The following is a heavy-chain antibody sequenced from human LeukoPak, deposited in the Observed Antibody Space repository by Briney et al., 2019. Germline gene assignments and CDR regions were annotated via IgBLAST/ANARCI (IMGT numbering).Heavy chain of an antibody. CDR3: AREITIFGVVAIDAFDI. D-gene: IGHD3-3*01. Sequence: ASVKVSCKASGYTFTSYGISWVRQAPGQGLEWMGWISAYNGNTNYAQKLQGRVTMTTDTSTSTAYMELSSLRSEDTAVYYCAREITIFGVVAIDAFDIWGQGTMVTVSS. J-gene: IGHJ3*02. V-gene: IGHV1-18*01. CDR2: ISAYNGNT. CDR1: GYTFTSYG.